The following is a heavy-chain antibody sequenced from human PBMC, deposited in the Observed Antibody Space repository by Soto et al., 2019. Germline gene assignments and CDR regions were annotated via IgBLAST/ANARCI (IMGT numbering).Heavy chain of an antibody. CDR1: GFAFNSYG. CDR3: ERTGISCGPNDD. J-gene: IGHJ4*02. D-gene: IGHD6-19*01. V-gene: IGHV3-21*02. CDR2: ISGSGGNI. Sequence: EVQLVESGGGLVQPGGSLRLSCAASGFAFNSYGIHWVRQGPGKGLEWVSFISGSGGNIYYGDSVRGRFTISRDNAKKSGYLQMNSLRVEDTAIYYGERTGISCGPNDDGGPVAPGTDSS.